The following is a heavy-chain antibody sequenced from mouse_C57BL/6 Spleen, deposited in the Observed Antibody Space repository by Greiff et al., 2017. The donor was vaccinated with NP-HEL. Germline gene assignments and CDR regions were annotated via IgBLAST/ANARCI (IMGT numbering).Heavy chain of an antibody. CDR2: IYPGSGNT. Sequence: VQLQQSGAELVRPGASVKLSCKASGYTFTDYYINWVKQRPGQGLEWIARIYPGSGNTYYNEKFKGKATLTAEKSSSTAYMQLSSLTSEDSAVYFCASLGGYFDYWGQGTTLTVSS. D-gene: IGHD3-3*01. CDR1: GYTFTDYY. CDR3: ASLGGYFDY. J-gene: IGHJ2*01. V-gene: IGHV1-76*01.